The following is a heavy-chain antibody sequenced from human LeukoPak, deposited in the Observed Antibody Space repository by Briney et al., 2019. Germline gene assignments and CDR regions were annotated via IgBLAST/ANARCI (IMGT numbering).Heavy chain of an antibody. V-gene: IGHV3-48*01. J-gene: IGHJ4*02. Sequence: GGSLRPSCAASGFTFSAYSMNWVRQAPEKGLEWVSYIGSSSSPIYYADSVKGRFTISRDNAKNSLYLQMDSLRAEDTAVYYCARDQAYSLDYWGQGTLVTVSS. CDR1: GFTFSAYS. CDR2: IGSSSSPI. CDR3: ARDQAYSLDY. D-gene: IGHD4-11*01.